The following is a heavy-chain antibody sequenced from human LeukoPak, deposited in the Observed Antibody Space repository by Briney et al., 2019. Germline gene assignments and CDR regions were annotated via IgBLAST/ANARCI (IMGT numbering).Heavy chain of an antibody. J-gene: IGHJ3*02. V-gene: IGHV3-48*01. CDR3: AKGAGAVIVVVPAARSAFDI. CDR1: GFTFSSYS. Sequence: GGPLRLSCAASGFTFSSYSMNWVRQAPGKGLEWVSYISSSSSTIYYAGSVKGRFTISRDNAQNSLYLQMNSLRAEDTAVYYCAKGAGAVIVVVPAARSAFDIWGQGTMVTVSS. CDR2: ISSSSSTI. D-gene: IGHD2-2*01.